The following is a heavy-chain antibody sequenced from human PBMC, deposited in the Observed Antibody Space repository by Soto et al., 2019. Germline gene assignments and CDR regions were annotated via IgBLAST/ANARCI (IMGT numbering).Heavy chain of an antibody. D-gene: IGHD5-12*01. CDR3: AREGYSGYDWAFDY. V-gene: IGHV1-69*08. CDR2: IIPILGIA. J-gene: IGHJ4*02. CDR1: GGTFSSYT. Sequence: QVQLVQSGAEVKKPGSSVKVSCKASGGTFSSYTISWVRQAPGQGLEWMGRIIPILGIANYAQKFQGRVTITADKSTSTAYMELSSLRSEDTAVYYCAREGYSGYDWAFDYWGQGTLVTVSS.